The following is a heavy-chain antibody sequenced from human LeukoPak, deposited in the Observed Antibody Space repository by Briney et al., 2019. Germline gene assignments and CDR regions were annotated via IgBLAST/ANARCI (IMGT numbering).Heavy chain of an antibody. J-gene: IGHJ4*02. CDR3: ATDRATQYFDY. V-gene: IGHV3-23*01. CDR2: ISGSGGST. D-gene: IGHD2-15*01. Sequence: GGSLRLSCAASGFTFSSYAMSWVRQAPGKGLEWVSAISGSGGSTYYADSVKGRFTISRDNSRNTLFLQMNSLRAEDTAVYYCATDRATQYFDYWGQGTLVSVSS. CDR1: GFTFSSYA.